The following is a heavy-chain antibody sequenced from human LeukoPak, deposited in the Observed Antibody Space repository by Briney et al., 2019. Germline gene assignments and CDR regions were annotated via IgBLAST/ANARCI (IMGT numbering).Heavy chain of an antibody. J-gene: IGHJ5*02. D-gene: IGHD3-10*01. Sequence: SGTLSLTCAVSGYSISSGYYWGWIRQPPGKGLEWIGSIYHSGSTYYNPSLKSRVTISVDTSKNQFSLKLSSVTAADTAVYYCARGGDYGSGSYYVDGFDPWGQGTLVTVSS. CDR1: GYSISSGYY. V-gene: IGHV4-38-2*01. CDR2: IYHSGST. CDR3: ARGGDYGSGSYYVDGFDP.